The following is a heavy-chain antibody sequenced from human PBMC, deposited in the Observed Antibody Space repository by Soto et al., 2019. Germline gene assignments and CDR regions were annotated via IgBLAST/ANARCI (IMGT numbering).Heavy chain of an antibody. J-gene: IGHJ6*03. CDR2: ISSSSSYI. D-gene: IGHD2-2*01. V-gene: IGHV3-21*01. CDR1: GFTFSSYS. Sequence: EVQLVESGGGLVKPGGSLRLSCAASGFTFSSYSMNWVRQAPGKGLEWVSSISSSSSYIYYADSVKGRFTISRDNAKNSLYLQMNSRRAEATAVYYCARGGGYCSSTSCYEDYYYYMDVWGKGTTVTVSS. CDR3: ARGGGYCSSTSCYEDYYYYMDV.